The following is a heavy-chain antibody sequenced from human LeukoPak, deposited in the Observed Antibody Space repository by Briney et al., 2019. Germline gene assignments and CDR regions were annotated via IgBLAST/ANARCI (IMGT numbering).Heavy chain of an antibody. CDR1: GYTFTSYG. J-gene: IGHJ4*02. Sequence: ASVKVSCKASGYTFTSYGISWVRQAPGQGLEWMAGIIPIFGTANYAQKLQGRVTMTTDTSTSAAYMELRSLRSDDTAVYYCARHTLYGSGGYYVYYFDYWGQGTLVTVSS. V-gene: IGHV1-18*01. D-gene: IGHD3-10*01. CDR2: IIPIFGTA. CDR3: ARHTLYGSGGYYVYYFDY.